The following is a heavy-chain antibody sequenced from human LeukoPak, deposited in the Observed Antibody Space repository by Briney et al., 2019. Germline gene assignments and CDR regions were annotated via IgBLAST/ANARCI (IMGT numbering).Heavy chain of an antibody. J-gene: IGHJ4*02. V-gene: IGHV3-23*01. CDR1: GFTFSTHA. CDR2: IGGSGAGT. Sequence: GGSLTLSCAASGFTFSTHAMSWVRQAPGKGLEWVSAIGGSGAGTYYTDSVKGRFTISRDNSKNMLFLQMNSLRAEDTAVYYCAKRPSGGRDFDYWGQGTLVTVSS. CDR3: AKRPSGGRDFDY. D-gene: IGHD2-15*01.